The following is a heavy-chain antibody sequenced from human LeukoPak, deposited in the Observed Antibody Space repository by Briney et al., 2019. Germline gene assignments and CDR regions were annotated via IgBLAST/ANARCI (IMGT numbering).Heavy chain of an antibody. CDR3: ARGGGAGSSGYYYDATYYFDY. CDR1: GYTFTGYY. CDR2: INPNSGGT. J-gene: IGHJ4*02. D-gene: IGHD3-22*01. V-gene: IGHV1-2*02. Sequence: ASVKVSCKASGYTFTGYYMHWVRQAPGQGLEWMGWINPNSGGTNYAQKFQGRVTMTRDTSISTAYMELSRLRSDDTAVYYCARGGGAGSSGYYYDATYYFDYWGQGTLVTVSS.